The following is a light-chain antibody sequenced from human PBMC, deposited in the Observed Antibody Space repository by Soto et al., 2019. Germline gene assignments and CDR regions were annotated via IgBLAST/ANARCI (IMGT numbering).Light chain of an antibody. CDR2: RNT. Sequence: QSVLTQPPSVSGAPGQRVTISCTGNSSNLGAGYDVHWYQQLPGTAPKLLIYRNTNRPSGVPDRFSGSKSGTSASLAITGLQAANEADYYCQSYESSLSGSGVVFGGGTKLTVL. CDR1: SSNLGAGYD. V-gene: IGLV1-40*01. CDR3: QSYESSLSGSGVV. J-gene: IGLJ2*01.